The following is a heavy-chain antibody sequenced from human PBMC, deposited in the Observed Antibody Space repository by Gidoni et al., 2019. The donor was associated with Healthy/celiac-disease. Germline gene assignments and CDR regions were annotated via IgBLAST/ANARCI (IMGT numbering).Heavy chain of an antibody. CDR3: ARCGEGDLEGAFDI. CDR1: GFIFSSYS. J-gene: IGHJ3*02. D-gene: IGHD2-21*01. Sequence: EVQLVESGGGLVKPGGSLRLSCASSGFIFSSYSMNWVRQAPGKGLEWVSSISSSSSYIYYADSVKGRFTISRDNAKNSLYLQMNSLRAEDTAVYYCARCGEGDLEGAFDIWGQGTMVTVSS. V-gene: IGHV3-21*01. CDR2: ISSSSSYI.